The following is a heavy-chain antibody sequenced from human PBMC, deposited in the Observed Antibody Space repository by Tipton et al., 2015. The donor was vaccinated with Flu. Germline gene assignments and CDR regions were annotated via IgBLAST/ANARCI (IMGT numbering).Heavy chain of an antibody. Sequence: TLSLTCSVSGGSISSYYWSWIRQSPGKGLEWIGHISYSGSTNYNPSLKSRVTISVDTSKNQFSLKLSSVTAADTAVYYCARLSSNWYHQLDNWGQGTLVTVSS. J-gene: IGHJ4*02. D-gene: IGHD6-13*01. V-gene: IGHV4-59*01. CDR2: ISYSGST. CDR3: ARLSSNWYHQLDN. CDR1: GGSISSYY.